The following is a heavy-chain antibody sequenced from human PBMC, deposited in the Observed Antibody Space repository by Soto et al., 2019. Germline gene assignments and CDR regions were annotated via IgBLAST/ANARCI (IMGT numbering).Heavy chain of an antibody. Sequence: QVQLQESGPGLVKPSQTLSLTCTVSGGSISSGDYYWSWIRQPPGKGLEWIGYIYYSGSTYYNPSLKCRVTISVDTSKNQSSLKLSSVTAADTAVYYCARDFELGATSFDYWGQGTLVTVSS. CDR2: IYYSGST. J-gene: IGHJ4*02. V-gene: IGHV4-30-4*01. CDR3: ARDFELGATSFDY. CDR1: GGSISSGDYY. D-gene: IGHD1-26*01.